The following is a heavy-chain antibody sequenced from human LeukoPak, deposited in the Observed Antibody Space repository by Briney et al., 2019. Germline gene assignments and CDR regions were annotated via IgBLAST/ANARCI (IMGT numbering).Heavy chain of an antibody. V-gene: IGHV3-30-3*01. CDR1: GFTFSSYD. CDR3: ARAGYSSI. CDR2: IAYDGSNK. Sequence: GGSLRLSCAASGFTFSSYDMHWVRQAPGKGLEWVAYIAYDGSNKYYADSVKGRFTISRGNSKNTLYLQVNSLRAEDTAVYYCARAGYSSIWGQGTLVTVSS. D-gene: IGHD6-19*01. J-gene: IGHJ4*02.